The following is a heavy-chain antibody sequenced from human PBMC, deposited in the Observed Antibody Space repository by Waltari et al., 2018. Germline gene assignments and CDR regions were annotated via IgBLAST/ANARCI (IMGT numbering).Heavy chain of an antibody. Sequence: QVQLVQSGAEVKKPGASVKVSCKASGYTFTSYDINWVRQATGQGLEWMGWMNPNSGNTGYAQKFQGRVTITRNTSISTAYMELSSLRSEDTAVYYCARGRYYDFWSGYYDAFDIWGQGTMVTVSS. D-gene: IGHD3-3*01. CDR3: ARGRYYDFWSGYYDAFDI. J-gene: IGHJ3*02. V-gene: IGHV1-8*03. CDR2: MNPNSGNT. CDR1: GYTFTSYD.